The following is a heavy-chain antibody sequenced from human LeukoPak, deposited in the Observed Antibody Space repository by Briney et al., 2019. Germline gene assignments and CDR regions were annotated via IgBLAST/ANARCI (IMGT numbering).Heavy chain of an antibody. D-gene: IGHD6-6*01. V-gene: IGHV1-2*02. J-gene: IGHJ4*02. CDR3: ARAKGYSSSPVDY. Sequence: GASVTVSFTASGYTFTVYYMHWVRQAPGQGLEWMGWINPNSGGTNYAQKFQGRVTMTRDTSISTAYMELSRLRSDDTAVYYCARAKGYSSSPVDYWGQGTLVTVSS. CDR1: GYTFTVYY. CDR2: INPNSGGT.